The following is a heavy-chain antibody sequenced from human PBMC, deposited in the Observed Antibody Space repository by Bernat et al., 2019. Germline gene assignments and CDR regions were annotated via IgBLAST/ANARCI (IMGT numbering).Heavy chain of an antibody. D-gene: IGHD2-21*01. Sequence: EVRLVESGGDLVQPGGSLRLSCAASGFTFGTFAMSWVRQAPGKGLEWVSAMTGGGTTYYADSVKGRVIISRDNSKKMLFMQMNSLTAEDTAVYYCAKFRGQLIRNYYMNVWGEGTTVTVS. CDR1: GFTFGTFA. J-gene: IGHJ6*03. V-gene: IGHV3-23*04. CDR2: MTGGGTT. CDR3: AKFRGQLIRNYYMNV.